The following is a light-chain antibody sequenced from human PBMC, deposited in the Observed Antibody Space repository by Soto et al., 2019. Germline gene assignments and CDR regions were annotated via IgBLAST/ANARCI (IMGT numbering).Light chain of an antibody. J-gene: IGKJ4*01. CDR1: QSVSSN. CDR3: QQYNNWPRSA. V-gene: IGKV3-15*01. Sequence: EIVMTQSPATLSVSPGERATLSCRASQSVSSNLAWYQQKPGQAPRLLIYGASTRATGIPARFSGSGSGTEFTLTISSLQSEDFAVYYWQQYNNWPRSAFGGGTKVEIK. CDR2: GAS.